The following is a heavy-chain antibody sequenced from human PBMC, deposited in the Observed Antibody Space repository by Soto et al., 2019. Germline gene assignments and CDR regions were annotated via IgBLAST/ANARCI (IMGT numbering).Heavy chain of an antibody. D-gene: IGHD3-22*01. J-gene: IGHJ4*02. V-gene: IGHV3-48*02. CDR1: GFTFSSYS. CDR2: ISSSSSTI. CDR3: AIDSYYYDISGYYPVTQFDY. Sequence: PGGSLRLSCAASGFTFSSYSMNWVRQAPGKGLEWVSYISSSSSTIYYADSVKGRFTISRDNAKNSLYLQMNSLRDEDTAVYYCAIDSYYYDISGYYPVTQFDYWGQGTLVTVSS.